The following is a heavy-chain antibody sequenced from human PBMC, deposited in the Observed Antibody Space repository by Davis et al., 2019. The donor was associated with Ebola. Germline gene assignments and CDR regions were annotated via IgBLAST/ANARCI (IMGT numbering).Heavy chain of an antibody. CDR2: FQTTGST. CDR3: VRQKEDGLPSDGFDV. CDR1: GGSISGYY. V-gene: IGHV4-4*07. Sequence: PSETLSLTCTVSGGSISGYYWNWIRRPAGKGLEWIGRFQTTGSTNYNPSLKSRVTISADASRHQFSLRVTSVTAADTATYYCVRQKEDGLPSDGFDVWGQGTKVIVSS. J-gene: IGHJ3*01.